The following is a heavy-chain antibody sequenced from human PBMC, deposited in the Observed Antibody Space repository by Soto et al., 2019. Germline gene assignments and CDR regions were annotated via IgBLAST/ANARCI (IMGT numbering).Heavy chain of an antibody. V-gene: IGHV3-23*01. CDR1: GFTFSSYA. D-gene: IGHD3-10*01. Sequence: EVQLLESGGGLVQPGGSLRLSCAASGFTFSSYAMSWVRQAPGKGLEWVSTTSSSGGSTYYADSVKGRFTSSRDNSKTTFYLQMNSLRAEDMAVYYCAKDGGYGWGSYYSDDWGQGTLVTVSS. CDR3: AKDGGYGWGSYYSDD. CDR2: TSSSGGST. J-gene: IGHJ4*02.